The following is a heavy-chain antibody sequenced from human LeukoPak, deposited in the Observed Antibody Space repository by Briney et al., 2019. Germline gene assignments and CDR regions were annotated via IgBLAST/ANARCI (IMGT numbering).Heavy chain of an antibody. V-gene: IGHV1-18*01. CDR2: NSPYNGNT. CDR1: GYTLITHC. J-gene: IGHJ4*02. Sequence: ASVKVPCKASGYTLITHCITWVRQAPGQGLEGIGWNSPYNGNTNYAQNFQGRVTVTTDTSTSTVYMELRSLTSDDTAVYYCARGQPKFGELFAPLDYWGQGTLVTVSS. D-gene: IGHD3-10*01. CDR3: ARGQPKFGELFAPLDY.